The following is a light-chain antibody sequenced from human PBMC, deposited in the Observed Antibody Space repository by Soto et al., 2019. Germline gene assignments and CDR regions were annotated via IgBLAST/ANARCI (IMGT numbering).Light chain of an antibody. Sequence: QSALTQPASVSGSPGQSITISCTGTSSDVGGYNYVSWYQQHSGKAPKLMIYDVSNRRSGVSNRFSGSKSGNTASLTISGLQAEDEADYYCSSYTSSSTLVVFGGGTKLTVL. CDR2: DVS. J-gene: IGLJ2*01. CDR1: SSDVGGYNY. CDR3: SSYTSSSTLVV. V-gene: IGLV2-14*01.